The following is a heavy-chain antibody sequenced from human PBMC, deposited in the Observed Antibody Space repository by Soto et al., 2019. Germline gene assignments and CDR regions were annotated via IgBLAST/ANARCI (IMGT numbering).Heavy chain of an antibody. J-gene: IGHJ4*02. CDR1: GGTFSSYA. Sequence: ASVKVSCKASGGTFSSYAISWVRQAPGQGLEWMGGIIPIFGTANYAQKFQGRVTITADESTSTAYMELSSLRSEDTAVYYCATKEYDSSGYYLFYYWGQGTLVTVPS. V-gene: IGHV1-69*13. CDR2: IIPIFGTA. D-gene: IGHD3-22*01. CDR3: ATKEYDSSGYYLFYY.